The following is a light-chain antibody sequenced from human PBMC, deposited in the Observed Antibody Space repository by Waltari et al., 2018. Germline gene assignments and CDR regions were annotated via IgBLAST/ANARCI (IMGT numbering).Light chain of an antibody. CDR1: RSDIGGYDF. CDR2: EVT. CDR3: SSFSGTATEVI. J-gene: IGLJ2*01. Sequence: QSALTQPASVSGSPGQSITISCIGTRSDIGGYDFVSWYQQHPDKVPKLLIHEVTNRPSGISYRFSGSKSGNTAALTISGLQAEDEADYYCSSFSGTATEVIFGGGTRLTVL. V-gene: IGLV2-14*01.